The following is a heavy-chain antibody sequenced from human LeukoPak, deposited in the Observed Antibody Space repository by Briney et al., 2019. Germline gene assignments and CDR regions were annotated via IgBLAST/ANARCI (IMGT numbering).Heavy chain of an antibody. V-gene: IGHV1-2*02. CDR3: ARGGGRYSNS. D-gene: IGHD1-26*01. Sequence: ASAKVSCRASGYTFTDYYVHWVRQAPGQGLEWMGWINPNSGGTFSAQNFQGRVTMTRDTSLSTAYMELSRLRSDDTAVYYCARGGGRYSNSWGQGALVTVSS. CDR1: GYTFTDYY. J-gene: IGHJ4*02. CDR2: INPNSGGT.